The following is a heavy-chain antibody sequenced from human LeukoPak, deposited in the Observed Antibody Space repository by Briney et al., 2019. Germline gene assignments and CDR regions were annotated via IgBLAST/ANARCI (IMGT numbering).Heavy chain of an antibody. CDR2: IYTSGST. Sequence: SQTLSLTCTVSGGSISSGTYYWSWIRQPAGKGLEWIGRIYTSGSTNYNPSLKSRVTISVDTSKNQFSLKLSSVTAADTAVYYCARASNDYSDYWGRGTLVTVSS. D-gene: IGHD4/OR15-4a*01. V-gene: IGHV4-61*02. CDR3: ARASNDYSDY. CDR1: GGSISSGTYY. J-gene: IGHJ4*02.